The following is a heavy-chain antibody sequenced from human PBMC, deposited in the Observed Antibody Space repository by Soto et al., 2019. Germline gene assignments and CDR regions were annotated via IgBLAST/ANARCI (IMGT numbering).Heavy chain of an antibody. CDR1: GFTVSSNY. Sequence: EVQLVESGGGLVQPGGSLRLSCAASGFTVSSNYMSWVRQAPGKGLEWVSVIYIDGSTYYADSVKGRFTISRHNSKNRLYLQMNSLRTEDTAVYYCAATRLGYWGQGTLVTVSS. J-gene: IGHJ4*02. V-gene: IGHV3-53*04. D-gene: IGHD5-12*01. CDR3: AATRLGY. CDR2: IYIDGST.